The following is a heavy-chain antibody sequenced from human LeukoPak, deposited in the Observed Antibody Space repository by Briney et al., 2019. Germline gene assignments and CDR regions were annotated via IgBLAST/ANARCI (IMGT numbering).Heavy chain of an antibody. V-gene: IGHV3-21*01. D-gene: IGHD2-2*01. Sequence: PGGSLRLSCAASGFTFSSYSMNWVRQAPGKGLEWVSSISSSSSYIYYADSVKGRFTISRDNAKNPLYLQMNSLRAEDTAVYYCARDGCSSTSCLFDYWGQGTLVTVSS. CDR3: ARDGCSSTSCLFDY. J-gene: IGHJ4*02. CDR2: ISSSSSYI. CDR1: GFTFSSYS.